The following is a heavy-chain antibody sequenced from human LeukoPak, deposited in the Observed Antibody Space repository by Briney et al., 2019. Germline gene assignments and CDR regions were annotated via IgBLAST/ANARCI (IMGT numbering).Heavy chain of an antibody. V-gene: IGHV6-1*01. CDR2: TYYRSKWFN. Sequence: PSQTLSLTCAVSGDSVSSNRVAWNWIRQSPSRGLEWLGRTYYRSKWFNDYAISVKSRLIIKPDASKNQFSLQLNSVTPEDAAVYYCARARDYGAMYYFDYWGQGTLVTVSS. CDR3: ARARDYGAMYYFDY. J-gene: IGHJ4*02. CDR1: GDSVSSNRVA. D-gene: IGHD4-17*01.